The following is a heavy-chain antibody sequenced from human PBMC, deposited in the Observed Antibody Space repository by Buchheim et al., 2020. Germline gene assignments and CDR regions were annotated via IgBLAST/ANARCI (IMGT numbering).Heavy chain of an antibody. CDR2: INHSGST. Sequence: QVQLQQWGAGLLKPSETLSLTCAVYGGSFSGYYWSWIRQPPGKGLEWIGEINHSGSTNYNPSLKGRVTISVDTSKNQFSLKLSSVTAADTAVYYCARGRFRGYDFWSGYYSGFDPWGQGTL. D-gene: IGHD3-3*01. J-gene: IGHJ5*02. CDR1: GGSFSGYY. V-gene: IGHV4-34*01. CDR3: ARGRFRGYDFWSGYYSGFDP.